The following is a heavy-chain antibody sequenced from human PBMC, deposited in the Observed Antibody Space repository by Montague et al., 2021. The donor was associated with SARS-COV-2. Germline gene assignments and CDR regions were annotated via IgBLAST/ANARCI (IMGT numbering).Heavy chain of an antibody. CDR2: IYYSGNT. CDR1: SDSISSGGYY. V-gene: IGHV4-31*03. CDR3: ARGPSRLATQEVYFGY. Sequence: TLSLTCIVSSDSISSGGYYWSWIRQHTGKGLEWIGYIYYSGNTYYNLYLKSRVTMSVDTTKNQFTLTLNSVTAADTAVYYCARGPSRLATQEVYFGYWGQGTLVSVSS. D-gene: IGHD5-24*01. J-gene: IGHJ4*02.